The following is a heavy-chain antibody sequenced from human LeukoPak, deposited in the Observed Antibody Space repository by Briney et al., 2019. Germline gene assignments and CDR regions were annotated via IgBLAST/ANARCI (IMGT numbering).Heavy chain of an antibody. V-gene: IGHV3-7*01. Sequence: GGSLRLSCAASGFTFSSYWMSWVRQAPGKGLEWVANIKQDGSEKYYVDSVKGRFTISRDNAKNSLYLQMNSLRAEDTAVYYCARVLAYGSGWFPADYWGQGTLVTVSS. CDR3: ARVLAYGSGWFPADY. CDR2: IKQDGSEK. J-gene: IGHJ4*02. D-gene: IGHD6-19*01. CDR1: GFTFSSYW.